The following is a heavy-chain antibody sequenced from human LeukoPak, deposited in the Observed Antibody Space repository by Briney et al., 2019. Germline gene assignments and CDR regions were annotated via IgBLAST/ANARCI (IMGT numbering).Heavy chain of an antibody. J-gene: IGHJ1*01. CDR3: ARVGETRTVTTALDL. CDR1: GFPLADYS. D-gene: IGHD4-17*01. CDR2: MSFDGDFE. V-gene: IGHV3-30*04. Sequence: GGSLRLSCAASGFPLADYSGHCVRQSPGKGLEWVALMSFDGDFENFADSVKGRFTISRDTARNILYFHMCSLGGEGSGVYFCARVGETRTVTTALDLWGQGALVTVSS.